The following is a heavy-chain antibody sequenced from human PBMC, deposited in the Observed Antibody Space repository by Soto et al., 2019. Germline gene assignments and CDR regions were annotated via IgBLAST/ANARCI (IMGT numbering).Heavy chain of an antibody. J-gene: IGHJ4*02. D-gene: IGHD6-19*01. V-gene: IGHV3-7*01. CDR2: IKQDGGEK. CDR1: GFTFSGYW. CDR3: ARDRWRLVH. Sequence: EVQLVESGGGLVQPGGSLRLSCAASGFTFSGYWMNWVRQAPGKGLEWVANIKQDGGEKYYVDSVKGRFTISRDNAKNSLYLQMNSLRTVDTAVYYCARDRWRLVHWGQGTLVTVSS.